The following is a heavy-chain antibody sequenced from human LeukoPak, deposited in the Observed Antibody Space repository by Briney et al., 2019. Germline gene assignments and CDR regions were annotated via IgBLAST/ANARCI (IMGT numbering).Heavy chain of an antibody. CDR3: ARDRSSGWYDYYYGMDV. V-gene: IGHV1-18*01. CDR1: GYTFTSYG. Sequence: ASVKVSCKASGYTFTSYGIGWVRQAPGQGLEWMGWISAYNGNTNYAQKLQGRVTMTTDTSTSTAYMELRSLRSDDTAVYYCARDRSSGWYDYYYGMDVWGQGTTVTVSS. D-gene: IGHD6-19*01. J-gene: IGHJ6*02. CDR2: ISAYNGNT.